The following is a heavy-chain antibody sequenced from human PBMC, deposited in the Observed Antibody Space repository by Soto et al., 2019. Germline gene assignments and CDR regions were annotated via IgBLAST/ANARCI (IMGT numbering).Heavy chain of an antibody. CDR1: GGSISSGGYS. V-gene: IGHV4-30-2*01. D-gene: IGHD1-26*01. J-gene: IGHJ5*02. CDR3: ARVLLGIVGATYMSWFGP. CDR2: IYHSGST. Sequence: PSETLSLTCAVSGGSISSGGYSWSWIRQPPGKGLEWIGYIYHSGSTYYNPSLKSRVTISVDRSKNQFSLKLSSVTAADTAVYYCARVLLGIVGATYMSWFGPWGQGTLVTVSS.